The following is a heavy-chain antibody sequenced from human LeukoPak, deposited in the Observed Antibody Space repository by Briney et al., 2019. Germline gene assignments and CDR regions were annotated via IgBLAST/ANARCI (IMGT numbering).Heavy chain of an antibody. CDR1: GGSISSYY. V-gene: IGHV4-59*01. D-gene: IGHD5-18*01. CDR2: IYYSGST. Sequence: PSETLSLTCTVSGGSISSYYRSWIRQPPGKGLEWIGYIYYSGSTNYNPSLKSRVTISVDTSKNQFSLKLSSVTAADTAVYYCARVGGGYSYGWFDYWGQGTLVTVSS. J-gene: IGHJ4*02. CDR3: ARVGGGYSYGWFDY.